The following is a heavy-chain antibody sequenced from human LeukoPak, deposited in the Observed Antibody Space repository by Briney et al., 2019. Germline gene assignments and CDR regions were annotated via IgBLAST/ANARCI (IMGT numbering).Heavy chain of an antibody. V-gene: IGHV3-48*03. CDR2: ISTTGTTI. CDR1: GFTFSSDE. Sequence: GGSLRLSCTASGFTFSSDEMNWVRQAPGKGLEWVAYISTTGTTIYYADSVKGRFTISRDNAKNSLYLQMNSLRAEDTAVYYCTRDSRRLDYWGQGTLVTVSS. J-gene: IGHJ4*02. CDR3: TRDSRRLDY.